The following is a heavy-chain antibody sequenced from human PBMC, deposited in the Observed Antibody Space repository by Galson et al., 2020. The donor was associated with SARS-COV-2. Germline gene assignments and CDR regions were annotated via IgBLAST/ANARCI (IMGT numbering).Heavy chain of an antibody. D-gene: IGHD2-2*01. Sequence: SETLSLTCTVSGGSISSSSYYWGWIRQPPRKGLEWIGSIYYSGSTYYNPSLKSRVTISVDTSKNQFYLKLSSVTAADTAVYYCARVVPAAPSGYYFDYWGQGTLVTVSS. CDR2: IYYSGST. CDR3: ARVVPAAPSGYYFDY. V-gene: IGHV4-39*01. J-gene: IGHJ4*02. CDR1: GGSISSSSYY.